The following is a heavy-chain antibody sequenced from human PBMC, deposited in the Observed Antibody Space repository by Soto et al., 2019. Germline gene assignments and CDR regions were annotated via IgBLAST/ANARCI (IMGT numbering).Heavy chain of an antibody. J-gene: IGHJ4*02. D-gene: IGHD4-17*01. CDR1: GFTFNTYS. CDR2: IWYDGTQK. V-gene: IGHV3-33*01. Sequence: LRLSCEASGFTFNTYSMHWVRQPPGKGLEWLAAIWYDGTQKYYADSVKGRFIISRDKSKKTLYLEMNSLRAEDTAVYYCARAGGTTVTGLWHFDSWGQGTLVTVSS. CDR3: ARAGGTTVTGLWHFDS.